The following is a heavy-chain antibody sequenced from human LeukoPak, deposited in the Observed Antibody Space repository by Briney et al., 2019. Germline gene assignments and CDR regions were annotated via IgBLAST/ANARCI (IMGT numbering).Heavy chain of an antibody. CDR3: ARENQTLGRGVDY. Sequence: SDTLSLTCTVSGDSISSYYWSWIRQPAGKGLDWIGRIYTSGSTNYNPSLKRRVTMSVDTSKNQFSLELSSVTAADTAVYYCARENQTLGRGVDYWGQGTLVTVSS. V-gene: IGHV4-4*07. D-gene: IGHD3-10*01. CDR2: IYTSGST. J-gene: IGHJ4*02. CDR1: GDSISSYY.